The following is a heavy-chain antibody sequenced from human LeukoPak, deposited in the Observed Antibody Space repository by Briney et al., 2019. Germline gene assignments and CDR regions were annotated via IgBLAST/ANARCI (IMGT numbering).Heavy chain of an antibody. Sequence: SETLSLTCTVSGGSISGHYWSWIRQPPGKGLEWIGYIHYTGRTDYSPSLKSRVSLSVDLSKNQFSLKLSSVTAADTAVYYCAREAPAFPRFGELLGIDYWGQGTLVTVSS. CDR2: IHYTGRT. CDR1: GGSISGHY. CDR3: AREAPAFPRFGELLGIDY. V-gene: IGHV4-59*11. J-gene: IGHJ4*02. D-gene: IGHD3-10*01.